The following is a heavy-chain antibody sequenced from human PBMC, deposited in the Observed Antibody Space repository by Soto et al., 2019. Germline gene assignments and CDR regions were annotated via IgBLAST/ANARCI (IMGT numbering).Heavy chain of an antibody. CDR3: VRSVTATGTAANH. J-gene: IGHJ3*01. D-gene: IGHD1-1*01. CDR1: GYTFTNYG. V-gene: IGHV1-18*04. CDR2: ISAYNGNT. Sequence: QDQLVQSGAEVKKPGASVKVSCKASGYTFTNYGVSWVRQAPGQGLEWMGWISAYNGNTDSAHNFQDRVTMTTDTSTSTAYMELRSLRSADTAMFDCVRSVTATGTAANHWGQGTMVTVSS.